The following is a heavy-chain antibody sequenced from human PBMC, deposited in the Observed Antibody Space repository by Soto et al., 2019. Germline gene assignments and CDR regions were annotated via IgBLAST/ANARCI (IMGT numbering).Heavy chain of an antibody. CDR1: GFTFXSYG. J-gene: IGHJ5*02. V-gene: IGHV3-30*03. CDR2: ISYDGSNK. CDR3: XXXXXXXXXANWFDP. Sequence: QVQLVESGGGVVQPGRSLRLSCAASGFTFXSYGMHWVRQAPGKGLEWVAVISYDGSNKYYADSVKGRFTISRDNSKNTLYLQMNSLRAEDTAVYYCXXXXXXXXXANWFDPWGQGTLVTVSS.